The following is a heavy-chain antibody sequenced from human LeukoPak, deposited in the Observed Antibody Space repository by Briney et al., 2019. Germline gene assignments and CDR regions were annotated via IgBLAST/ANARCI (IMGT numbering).Heavy chain of an antibody. CDR2: IKLDGSVK. CDR1: GLAYSGYW. D-gene: IGHD3-10*01. J-gene: IGHJ4*02. CDR3: VREWLGNS. Sequence: GGSLRLSCAASGLAYSGYWMGWLRHAPGKGLLGVANIKLDGSVKNYVDSVKGRFTISRDNAKSSLYLQMNSLRAEDTAVYYCVREWLGNSWGQGTLVTVSS. V-gene: IGHV3-7*01.